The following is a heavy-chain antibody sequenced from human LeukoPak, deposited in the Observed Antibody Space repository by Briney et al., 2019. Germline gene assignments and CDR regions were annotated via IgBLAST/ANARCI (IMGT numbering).Heavy chain of an antibody. J-gene: IGHJ4*02. CDR2: IFHSGST. V-gene: IGHV4-30-2*02. CDR1: GGSISSSGYY. D-gene: IGHD3-3*01. CDR3: ASTDYDFWSGFDY. Sequence: SETLSLTCTVSGGSISSSGYYWNWIRQPPGKGLEWIGYIFHSGSTYYNPSLKSRVTISVDTSKNQFSLKLSSVTAADTAVYYCASTDYDFWSGFDYWGQGTLVTVSS.